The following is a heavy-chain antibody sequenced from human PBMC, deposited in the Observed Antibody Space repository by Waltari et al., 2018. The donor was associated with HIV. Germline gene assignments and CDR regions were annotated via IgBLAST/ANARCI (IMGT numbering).Heavy chain of an antibody. CDR2: IRSSSIYI. CDR3: ARQDSSGGNYYYGMDV. CDR1: GFTFSSYS. D-gene: IGHD3-22*01. V-gene: IGHV3-21*01. Sequence: EVQLVESGGGLVKPGGSLRLSCAASGFTFSSYSMNWVRQAPGKGLELVSSIRSSSIYISYADSVKGRFTISRDNAKNSLYLQMNSLRAEDTAVYYCARQDSSGGNYYYGMDVWGQGTTVTVSS. J-gene: IGHJ6*02.